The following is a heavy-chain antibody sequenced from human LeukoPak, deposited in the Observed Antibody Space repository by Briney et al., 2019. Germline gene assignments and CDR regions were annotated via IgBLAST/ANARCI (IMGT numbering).Heavy chain of an antibody. CDR3: ARHLPHYYGSGSYINDY. CDR2: IYPGDSDT. Sequence: GESLKISCKGSGYSFTSYWIGWVRQMPGKGLEWMGIIYPGDSDTRYSPSFQGRVTISADKSISTAYLQWSSLKASDTAMYYCARHLPHYYGSGSYINDYWGQGTLVTVSS. CDR1: GYSFTSYW. D-gene: IGHD3-10*01. V-gene: IGHV5-51*01. J-gene: IGHJ4*02.